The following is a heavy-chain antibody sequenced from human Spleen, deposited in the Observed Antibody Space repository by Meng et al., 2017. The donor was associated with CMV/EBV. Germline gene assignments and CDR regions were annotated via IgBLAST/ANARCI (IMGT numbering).Heavy chain of an antibody. V-gene: IGHV3-33*06. Sequence: GGSLRLSCAASGFTFRNFGMHWVRQAPGKGLEWVAVISYDESATYYADSVKGRFTISRDNSENTVHLQMNSLRAEDTAVYYCAKERRDGMDVWGQGTTVTVSS. CDR1: GFTFRNFG. J-gene: IGHJ6*02. CDR3: AKERRDGMDV. CDR2: ISYDESAT.